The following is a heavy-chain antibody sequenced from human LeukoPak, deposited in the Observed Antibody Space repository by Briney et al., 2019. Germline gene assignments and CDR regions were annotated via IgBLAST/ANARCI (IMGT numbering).Heavy chain of an antibody. D-gene: IGHD6-25*01. V-gene: IGHV4-34*01. CDR3: ARGAATGYYFDY. J-gene: IGHJ4*02. CDR2: INHSGST. Sequence: SETLSLTCAVYGGSFSGCYWSWIRQPPGKGLEWIGEINHSGSTNYNPSLKSRVTISVDTSKNQFSLKLSSVTAADTAVYYCARGAATGYYFDYWGQGTLVTVSS. CDR1: GGSFSGCY.